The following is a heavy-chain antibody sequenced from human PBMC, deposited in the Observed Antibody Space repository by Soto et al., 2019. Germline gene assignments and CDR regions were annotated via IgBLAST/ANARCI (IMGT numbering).Heavy chain of an antibody. CDR1: GGSFSGYY. CDR2: INHSGST. V-gene: IGHV4-34*01. D-gene: IGHD4-17*01. J-gene: IGHJ5*02. CDR3: ATPRGNDYGDYNWFDP. Sequence: SETLSLTCAVYGGSFSGYYWSWIRQPPGKGLEWIGEINHSGSTNYNPSLKSRVTISVDTSKNQFSLKLSSVTAADTAVYYCATPRGNDYGDYNWFDPWGPGTLVTVAS.